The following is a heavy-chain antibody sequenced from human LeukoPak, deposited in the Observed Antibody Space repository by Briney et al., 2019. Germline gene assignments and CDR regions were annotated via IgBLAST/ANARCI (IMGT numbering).Heavy chain of an antibody. CDR2: ISAYNGNT. D-gene: IGHD2-21*02. Sequence: ASVTVSCKASGYTFTSYGISWVRQAPGQGLEWMGWISAYNGNTNYAQKLQGRVTMTRDTSTSTVYMELSSLRSEDTAVYYCASVLYCGADCYSGRYFFDYWGQGTLVTVSS. J-gene: IGHJ4*02. V-gene: IGHV1-18*01. CDR1: GYTFTSYG. CDR3: ASVLYCGADCYSGRYFFDY.